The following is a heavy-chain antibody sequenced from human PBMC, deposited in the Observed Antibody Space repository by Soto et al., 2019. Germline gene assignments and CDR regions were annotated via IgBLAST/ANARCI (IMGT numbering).Heavy chain of an antibody. CDR3: VRQDGGNFNWFDP. V-gene: IGHV4-39*01. CDR2: VFYTGST. Sequence: SETLSLTCTVSGGSIRSTSHYWAWIRQPPGRGLEWVGNVFYTGSTYYSPSLRSRVIVSVDTSKNQFSLRLSSVTAADAAVYYCVRQDGGNFNWFDPWGQGALVTVSS. D-gene: IGHD2-21*02. J-gene: IGHJ5*02. CDR1: GGSIRSTSHY.